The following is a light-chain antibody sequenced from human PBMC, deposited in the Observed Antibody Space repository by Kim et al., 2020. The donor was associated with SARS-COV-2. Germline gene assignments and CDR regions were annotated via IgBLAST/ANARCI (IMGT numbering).Light chain of an antibody. Sequence: GQSITISYPGTSRAVGGYDDVSWYQKYPGKAPQVIVYAVSRRPSGVSTRFSGSKSGSTASLTISGLRAEDEADYYCGSYTSTNTRIFGTGTKVTVL. CDR1: SRAVGGYDD. CDR2: AVS. V-gene: IGLV2-14*03. J-gene: IGLJ1*01. CDR3: GSYTSTNTRI.